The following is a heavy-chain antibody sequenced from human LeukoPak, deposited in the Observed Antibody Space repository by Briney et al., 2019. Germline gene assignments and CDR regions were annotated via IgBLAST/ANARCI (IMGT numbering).Heavy chain of an antibody. V-gene: IGHV3-9*01. Sequence: GRSLRLSCAASGFTFDDYAMHWVRQAPGKGLEWVSGISWNSGSIGYADSVKGRFTISRDNAKNSLYLQMNSLRAEDTALYYCAKVAVRGLYSSGWYHYWGQGTLVTVSS. D-gene: IGHD6-19*01. CDR2: ISWNSGSI. J-gene: IGHJ4*02. CDR3: AKVAVRGLYSSGWYHY. CDR1: GFTFDDYA.